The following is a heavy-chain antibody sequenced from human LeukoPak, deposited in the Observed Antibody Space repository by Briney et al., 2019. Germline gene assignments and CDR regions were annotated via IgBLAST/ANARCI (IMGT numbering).Heavy chain of an antibody. J-gene: IGHJ4*02. CDR3: ARDYLRAAAGTMK. CDR2: ISTSGSTI. V-gene: IGHV3-48*03. Sequence: GGSLRLSCAASGFTFSSYEMNWVRQAPGKGLEWVSHISTSGSTIYYADSVKGRFTISRDNAKDSLYLQMNSLRAEDTAVYYCARDYLRAAAGTMKWGQGTLVTVSS. D-gene: IGHD6-13*01. CDR1: GFTFSSYE.